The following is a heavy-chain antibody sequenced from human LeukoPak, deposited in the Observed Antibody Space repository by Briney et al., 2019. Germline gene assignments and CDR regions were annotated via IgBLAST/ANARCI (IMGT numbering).Heavy chain of an antibody. CDR1: GFTFRSHA. Sequence: GGSLRLSCATSGFTFRSHAMHWVRQSPGKGLEWVAQIWYDGSNKYYADSVKGRFSVSRDNSKNTLYLQMNSLRAEDTAVYYCATSRTSDYWGQGTLVTVSS. CDR2: IWYDGSNK. V-gene: IGHV3-33*01. CDR3: ATSRTSDY. J-gene: IGHJ4*02. D-gene: IGHD1-14*01.